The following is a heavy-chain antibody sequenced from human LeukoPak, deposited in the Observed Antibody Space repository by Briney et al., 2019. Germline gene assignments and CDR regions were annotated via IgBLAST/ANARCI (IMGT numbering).Heavy chain of an antibody. CDR2: ISYDGSNK. J-gene: IGHJ4*02. D-gene: IGHD3-10*01. CDR3: AREGGYGSGSYLDN. Sequence: GRSLRLSCAASGFTFSSYAIQWVRQAPGKGLEWVEVISYDGSNKYYADSVKGRFTISRDNSKNTLFLQMNSLRAEDTALYYCAREGGYGSGSYLDNWGQGTLVTVSS. V-gene: IGHV3-30-3*01. CDR1: GFTFSSYA.